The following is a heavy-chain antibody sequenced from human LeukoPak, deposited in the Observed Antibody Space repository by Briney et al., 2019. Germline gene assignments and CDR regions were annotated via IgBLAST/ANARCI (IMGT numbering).Heavy chain of an antibody. V-gene: IGHV4-34*01. Sequence: SETLSLTCAVYGGSFSGYYWSWIRQPPGKGLEWIREINHSGSTNYNPSLKSRVTISVDTSKNQFSLKLSSVTAADTAVYYCARGGNDFWSRNWFDPWGQGTLVTVSS. CDR2: INHSGST. D-gene: IGHD3-3*01. CDR1: GGSFSGYY. J-gene: IGHJ5*02. CDR3: ARGGNDFWSRNWFDP.